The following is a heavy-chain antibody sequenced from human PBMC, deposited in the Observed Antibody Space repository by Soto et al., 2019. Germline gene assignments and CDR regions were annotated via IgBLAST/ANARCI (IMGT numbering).Heavy chain of an antibody. D-gene: IGHD1-7*01. J-gene: IGHJ6*03. Sequence: GGSLRLSCAASGFTFSSYSMNWVRQAPGKGLEWVSYISSSSSTIYYADSVKGRFTISRDNAKNSLYLQMNSLRAEDTAVYYCARDGSAPELTYYYYYMDVWGKGTTVTVSS. CDR2: ISSSSSTI. CDR3: ARDGSAPELTYYYYYMDV. V-gene: IGHV3-48*01. CDR1: GFTFSSYS.